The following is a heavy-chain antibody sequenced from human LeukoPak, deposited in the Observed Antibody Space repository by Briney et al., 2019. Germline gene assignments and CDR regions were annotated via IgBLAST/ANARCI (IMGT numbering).Heavy chain of an antibody. V-gene: IGHV3-30*02. CDR3: AKDRHPYHDILPSDY. CDR1: GFTFSSYG. Sequence: GGSLRLSCAASGFTFSSYGMHWVRQALGKGLEWVAFIRYDGSNTYYADSVKGRLTISRDNSKNTLYLQMNSLRVEDTAVYYCAKDRHPYHDILPSDYWGQGSLVTVSS. CDR2: IRYDGSNT. D-gene: IGHD3-9*01. J-gene: IGHJ4*02.